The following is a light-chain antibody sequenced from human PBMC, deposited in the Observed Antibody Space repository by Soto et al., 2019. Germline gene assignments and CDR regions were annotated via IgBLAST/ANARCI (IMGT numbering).Light chain of an antibody. Sequence: EIVLTPSPATLSLSPGARATLSCRASQSVSSYLAWYQQKPGQAPRLLIYDASNRATGIPARFSGSGSGTDFTLTISSLEPEDFAVYYCQQRSNWRTFGQGTKVDIK. CDR2: DAS. J-gene: IGKJ1*01. CDR3: QQRSNWRT. V-gene: IGKV3-11*01. CDR1: QSVSSY.